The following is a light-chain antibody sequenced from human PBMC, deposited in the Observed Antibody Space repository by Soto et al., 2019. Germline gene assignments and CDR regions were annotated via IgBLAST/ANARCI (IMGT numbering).Light chain of an antibody. CDR3: KQSYSPLN. CDR1: QNINIF. Sequence: DIQVTQSPSSLSASVVDRVTITFLTSQNINIFLNWYQQKPGRAPMVVISAASNLESGVPSRFSGSGSGKDFTLTISSLQPEDFATYYCKQSYSPLNFGGGTKVDIK. CDR2: AAS. V-gene: IGKV1-39*01. J-gene: IGKJ4*01.